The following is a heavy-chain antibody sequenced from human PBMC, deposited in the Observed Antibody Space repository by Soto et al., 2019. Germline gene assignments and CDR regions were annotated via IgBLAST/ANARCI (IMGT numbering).Heavy chain of an antibody. D-gene: IGHD2-15*01. J-gene: IGHJ4*02. V-gene: IGHV4-59*02. CDR1: GGSVSGSY. CDR3: AKYRRTDAEGYSFDF. CDR2: IHYTGTT. Sequence: SETLSLTCTVSGGSVSGSYWSWIRQTPGKVLEWIGFIHYTGTTNYNISLKSRVTMSVDLAKNQFSLRLRSVTAADTAVYFCAKYRRTDAEGYSFDFWGQGALVTVS.